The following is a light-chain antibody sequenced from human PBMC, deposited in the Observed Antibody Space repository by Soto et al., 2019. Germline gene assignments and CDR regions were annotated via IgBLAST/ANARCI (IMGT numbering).Light chain of an antibody. Sequence: EIVLTQSPATLSLSPGERATLSCRASQSVSSYLAWYQQTPGQAPRLLIYDASNSATGIPARFSGSGSGTDLPLTISSLEPEDFAVYYCQQRSNWPIFTFGPGTKVDSK. CDR1: QSVSSY. CDR2: DAS. CDR3: QQRSNWPIFT. V-gene: IGKV3-11*01. J-gene: IGKJ3*01.